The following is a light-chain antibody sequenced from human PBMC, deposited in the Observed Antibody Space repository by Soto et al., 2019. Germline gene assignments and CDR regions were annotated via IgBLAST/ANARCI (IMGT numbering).Light chain of an antibody. Sequence: IVLTQSPGTLSLSPGEIATPLCRPSQSVSSNYLAWYQQKPGQAPRLLIYGASSRATGIPARFSGSGSGTDFTLTISSLEPEDVAVYYCQQRSSWPGTFGPGTKVDI. CDR1: QSVSSNY. J-gene: IGKJ3*01. CDR3: QQRSSWPGT. CDR2: GAS. V-gene: IGKV3D-20*02.